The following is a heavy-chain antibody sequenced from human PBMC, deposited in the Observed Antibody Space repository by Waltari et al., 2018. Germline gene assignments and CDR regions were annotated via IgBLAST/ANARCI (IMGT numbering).Heavy chain of an antibody. J-gene: IGHJ6*03. CDR1: GGSVSSGLHY. CDR2: IYHSQNT. CDR3: ARVVKYYASFGFPSDYMDV. D-gene: IGHD3-22*01. Sequence: QVQLRESGPGLVKPSQTLSLTCSVSGGSVSSGLHYWSWIRQSPGEGLEWIRYIYHSQNTYYSPSLRGRPTLSVDTSNYQSSLKLTSVTAADTAVYYCARVVKYYASFGFPSDYMDVWGKGTTVIVSS. V-gene: IGHV4-30-4*08.